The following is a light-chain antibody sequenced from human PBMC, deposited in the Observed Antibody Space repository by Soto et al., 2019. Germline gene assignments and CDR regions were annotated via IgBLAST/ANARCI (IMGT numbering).Light chain of an antibody. CDR2: EGD. V-gene: IGLV2-23*01. Sequence: SVLTQPASVSGSPGQSITLSCRGNSSDFGGSNLVSWYQQHPGKAPKLIIFEGDRRPSGVSGRFSGSKSGNTASLTISGLQAEDGADYYCCSFARTSSFYAFGTGTKVTVL. CDR1: SSDFGGSNL. J-gene: IGLJ1*01. CDR3: CSFARTSSFYA.